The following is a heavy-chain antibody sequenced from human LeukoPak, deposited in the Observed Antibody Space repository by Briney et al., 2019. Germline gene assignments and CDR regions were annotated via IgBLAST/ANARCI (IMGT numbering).Heavy chain of an antibody. CDR1: GFPFSSHW. CDR3: ASAAPISEYTYAYDY. V-gene: IGHV3-7*01. J-gene: IGHJ4*02. CDR2: IKQDGSEK. Sequence: PGGCLRLSCAASGFPFSSHWLSWVRQSPGGGRGWVAHIKQDGSEKYYVDSSKGRFTIPRDNARNSQYLQMNTLRAEATAVYYCASAAPISEYTYAYDYWGERCPVTVPS. D-gene: IGHD5-18*01.